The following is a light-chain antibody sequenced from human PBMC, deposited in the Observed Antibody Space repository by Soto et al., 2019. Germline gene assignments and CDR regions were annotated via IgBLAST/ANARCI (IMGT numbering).Light chain of an antibody. CDR2: DDS. J-gene: IGLJ1*01. CDR3: LVWDSRSEHYV. Sequence: SYELTQSPSVSVAPGQTVSIACGVYNIGSKSVHWYQQKPGQPPVLVVYDDSDRRSGIPERFSGSNSGNTATLTITRVEAGDEADYHCLVWDSRSEHYVFGTGTKVTVL. V-gene: IGLV3-21*02. CDR1: NIGSKS.